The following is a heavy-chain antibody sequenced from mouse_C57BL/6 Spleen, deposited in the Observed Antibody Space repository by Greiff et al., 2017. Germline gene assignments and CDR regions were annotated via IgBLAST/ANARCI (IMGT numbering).Heavy chain of an antibody. Sequence: DVQLQESGPELVKPGDSVKISCKASGYSFTGYFMNWVMQSHGKSLEWIGRINPYNGDTFYNQKFKGKATLTVDQSSSTAHMELRSLTSEDSAVYYSAREDGYYRFAYWGQGTLVTVSA. J-gene: IGHJ3*01. CDR1: GYSFTGYF. CDR3: AREDGYYRFAY. D-gene: IGHD2-3*01. V-gene: IGHV1-20*01. CDR2: INPYNGDT.